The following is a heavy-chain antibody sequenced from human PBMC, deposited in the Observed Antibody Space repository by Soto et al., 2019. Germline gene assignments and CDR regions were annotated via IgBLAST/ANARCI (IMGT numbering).Heavy chain of an antibody. D-gene: IGHD5-12*01. J-gene: IGHJ6*02. CDR2: FDPEDGET. CDR1: GYTLTELS. Sequence: ASVKVSCKVSGYTLTELSMHWLRQAPGKGLEWMGGFDPEDGETIYAQKFQGRVTMTEDTSTDTAYMELSSLRSEDTAVYYCATVLFLSKGYGRSGYYYGMDVWGQGTTVTVSS. V-gene: IGHV1-24*01. CDR3: ATVLFLSKGYGRSGYYYGMDV.